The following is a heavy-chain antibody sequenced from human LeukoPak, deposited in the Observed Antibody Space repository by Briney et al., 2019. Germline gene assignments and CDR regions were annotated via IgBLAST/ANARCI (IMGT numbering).Heavy chain of an antibody. D-gene: IGHD2-15*01. Sequence: ASVKVSCKVSGYTLTELSMHWVRQAPGKGLEWMGGFDPEDGETIYAQKFQGRVTMTRDTSTSTVYMELSSLRSEDTAVYYCARATPPAVVVAARYYFDYWGQGTLVTVSS. J-gene: IGHJ4*02. CDR1: GYTLTELS. CDR2: FDPEDGET. CDR3: ARATPPAVVVAARYYFDY. V-gene: IGHV1-24*01.